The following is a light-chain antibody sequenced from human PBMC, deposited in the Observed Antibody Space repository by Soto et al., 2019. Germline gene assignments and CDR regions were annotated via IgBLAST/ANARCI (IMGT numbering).Light chain of an antibody. Sequence: IVLTQSPATLSVSPGESATLSCRATQSVSSNLAWYQQKPGQAPRLLIYGASTRATGIPARFSGSRSGTEFTLTISSLQSEDFAVYYCQQYNNWPPTFGQGTRLEIK. CDR2: GAS. CDR1: QSVSSN. V-gene: IGKV3-15*01. CDR3: QQYNNWPPT. J-gene: IGKJ5*01.